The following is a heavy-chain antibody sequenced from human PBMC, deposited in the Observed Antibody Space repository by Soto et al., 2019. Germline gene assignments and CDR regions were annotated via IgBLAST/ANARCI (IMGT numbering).Heavy chain of an antibody. J-gene: IGHJ5*02. V-gene: IGHV4-39*01. CDR1: GGSISSSSYF. Sequence: LPETLSLTCSVSGGSISSSSYFWGWIRQPPGKGLEWIGSIYYSGSTYYNPSLKSRVTVSVDTSKNQFSLKLSSVTAADTAVYYCARHPSDFWFDPWGQGTLVTVSS. D-gene: IGHD2-21*02. CDR2: IYYSGST. CDR3: ARHPSDFWFDP.